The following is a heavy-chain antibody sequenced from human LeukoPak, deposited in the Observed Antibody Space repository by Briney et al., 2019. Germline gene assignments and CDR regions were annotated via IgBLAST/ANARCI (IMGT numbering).Heavy chain of an antibody. D-gene: IGHD3-10*01. V-gene: IGHV3-15*01. J-gene: IGHJ4*02. CDR1: GLTFSNAW. CDR2: IKSKTDGGTT. Sequence: GGSLRLFCVASGLTFSNAWMSWVRQAPGKGLEWVGRIKSKTDGGTTDYAAPVKGRFTISRDDSKNTLYLQMNSLKTEDTAVYYCTTDKSLWFEINYFDYWGQGTLVTVSS. CDR3: TTDKSLWFEINYFDY.